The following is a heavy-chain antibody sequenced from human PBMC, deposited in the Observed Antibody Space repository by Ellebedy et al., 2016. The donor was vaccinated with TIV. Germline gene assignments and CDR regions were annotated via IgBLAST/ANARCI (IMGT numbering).Heavy chain of an antibody. J-gene: IGHJ4*02. CDR3: AKDLEMAFGY. CDR2: ISYDGSNK. V-gene: IGHV3-30-3*01. D-gene: IGHD5-24*01. CDR1: GFTFSSYA. Sequence: GGSLRLXXAASGFTFSSYAMHWVRQAPGKGLEWVAVISYDGSNKYYADSVKGRFTISRDNSKNTLYLQMNSLRAEDTAVYYCAKDLEMAFGYWGQGTLVTVSS.